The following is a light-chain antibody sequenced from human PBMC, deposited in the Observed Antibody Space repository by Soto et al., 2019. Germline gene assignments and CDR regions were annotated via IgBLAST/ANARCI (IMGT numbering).Light chain of an antibody. J-gene: IGKJ1*01. Sequence: EVVMTQSPATLSVSAGERATLSCWASQSVRSYLAWYHQKPGQAPRLLIHGASTRAPGIPARFSGSGSGTDFTLTISSLQSEDFAVYYCHQYDHWPQTFGQGTKVDIK. CDR1: QSVRSY. V-gene: IGKV3-15*01. CDR3: HQYDHWPQT. CDR2: GAS.